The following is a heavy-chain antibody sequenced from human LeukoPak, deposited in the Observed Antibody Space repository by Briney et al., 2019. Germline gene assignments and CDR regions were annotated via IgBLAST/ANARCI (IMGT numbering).Heavy chain of an antibody. CDR2: ISGSGGST. J-gene: IGHJ4*02. D-gene: IGHD3-22*01. Sequence: PGGSLRLSCAASGFTFRSYGMSWVRQAPGKGLEWVSAISGSGGSTYYADSVKGRFTISRDNSKNTLYLQMNSLRAEDTAVYYCAYHHYYDSSGLDDYFDYWGQGTLFTASS. V-gene: IGHV3-23*01. CDR1: GFTFRSYG. CDR3: AYHHYYDSSGLDDYFDY.